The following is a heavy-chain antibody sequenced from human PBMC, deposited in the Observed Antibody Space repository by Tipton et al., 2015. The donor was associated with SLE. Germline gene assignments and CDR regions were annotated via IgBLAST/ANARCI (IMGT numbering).Heavy chain of an antibody. V-gene: IGHV4-59*12. D-gene: IGHD5-12*01. CDR3: ARGAVADS. Sequence: LRLSCTVSGGSISSYYWSWIRQPPGKGLEWIGYIYYSGSTNYNPSLKSRVTISVDTSKNQFSLKLSSVTAADTAVYYCARGAVADSWGQGTLVTVSS. J-gene: IGHJ4*02. CDR2: IYYSGST. CDR1: GGSISSYY.